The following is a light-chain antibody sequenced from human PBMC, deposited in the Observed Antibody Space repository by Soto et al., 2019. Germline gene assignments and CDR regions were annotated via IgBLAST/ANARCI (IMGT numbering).Light chain of an antibody. V-gene: IGKV1-5*03. J-gene: IGKJ2*01. CDR3: QYYDSYSGT. CDR2: KAS. Sequence: DIQMTQSPSTLAASMGDRVTITCRASQSINVWLAWYQQRPGKAPKLLISKASTVENGVPSRFSGSGSGTEFTLTINSLQPDDFATYYCQYYDSYSGTFGQGTKLEI. CDR1: QSINVW.